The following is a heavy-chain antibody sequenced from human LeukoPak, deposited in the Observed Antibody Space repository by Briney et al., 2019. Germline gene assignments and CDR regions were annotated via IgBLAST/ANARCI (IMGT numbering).Heavy chain of an antibody. D-gene: IGHD3-10*01. CDR2: IYHSGST. CDR3: ATGPSFSGSYYTVWFDP. V-gene: IGHV4-38-2*02. J-gene: IGHJ5*02. CDR1: GYSISSGYY. Sequence: SETLSLTCTVSGYSISSGYYWGWIRQPPGKGLEWIGSIYHSGSTYYNPSLKSRVTISVDTSKNQFSLKLSSVTAADTAVYYCATGPSFSGSYYTVWFDPWGQGTLVTVSS.